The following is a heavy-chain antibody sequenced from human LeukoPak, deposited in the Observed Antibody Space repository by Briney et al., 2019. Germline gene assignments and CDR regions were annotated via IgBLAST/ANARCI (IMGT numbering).Heavy chain of an antibody. Sequence: GGSLRLSCAASGFTFDDYAMHWVRQAPGKGLEWVSLISGDGGSTYYADSVEGRFTISRDNSKNSLYLQMNSLRTEDTALYYCAKDSYYYYDSSGYATYYFDYWGQGALVTVSS. CDR3: AKDSYYYYDSSGYATYYFDY. J-gene: IGHJ4*02. CDR2: ISGDGGST. CDR1: GFTFDDYA. V-gene: IGHV3-43*02. D-gene: IGHD3-22*01.